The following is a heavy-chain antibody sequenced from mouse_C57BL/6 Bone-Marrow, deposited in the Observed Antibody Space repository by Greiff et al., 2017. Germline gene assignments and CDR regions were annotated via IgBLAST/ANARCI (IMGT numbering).Heavy chain of an antibody. CDR1: GYTFPSYW. CDR2: IAPSDSYT. J-gene: IGHJ3*01. V-gene: IGHV1-69*01. CDR3: AAYDYDGEFAY. D-gene: IGHD2-4*01. Sequence: QVQLKQPGAELVMPGASVKLSCKASGYTFPSYWMHWVKQRPGQGLEWIGEIAPSDSYTNYNQEFTGKSTLTVDTSSSTAYMQLSSLTSEDSAVYYCAAYDYDGEFAYWGQGALVTVSA.